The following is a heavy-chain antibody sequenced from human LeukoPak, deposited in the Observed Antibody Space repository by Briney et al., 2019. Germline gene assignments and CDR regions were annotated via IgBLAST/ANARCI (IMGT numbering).Heavy chain of an antibody. CDR2: INHMRSP. V-gene: IGHV4-34*01. CDR3: AIPREGLRNLRAFDY. J-gene: IGHJ4*02. Sequence: SETLSLTCAVYGGSFSPYYWSWIRQSPDKGLEWNGEINHMRSPTYNPSLKRRSTLPVTRPTNQLSLKLSSVTAADTAVYYCAIPREGLRNLRAFDYWGQGTLVTVSS. D-gene: IGHD5-12*01. CDR1: GGSFSPYY.